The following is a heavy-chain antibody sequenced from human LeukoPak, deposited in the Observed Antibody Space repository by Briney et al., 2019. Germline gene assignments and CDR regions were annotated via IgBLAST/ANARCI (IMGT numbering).Heavy chain of an antibody. Sequence: PGGSLRLSCAASGFTFSSYAMHWVRQAPGKGLEWVAVISYDGSNKYYADSVKGRFTISRDNAKNSLYLQMNSLRAEDTAVYYCARSDETTNFDYWGQGTLVTVSS. CDR1: GFTFSSYA. J-gene: IGHJ4*02. V-gene: IGHV3-30*04. D-gene: IGHD4-17*01. CDR3: ARSDETTNFDY. CDR2: ISYDGSNK.